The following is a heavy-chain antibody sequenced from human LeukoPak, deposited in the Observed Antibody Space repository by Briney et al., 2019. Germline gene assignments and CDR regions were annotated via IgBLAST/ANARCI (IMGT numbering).Heavy chain of an antibody. V-gene: IGHV3-23*01. D-gene: IGHD6-13*01. Sequence: PGGSLRLSCATSGFIFSTYALSWVRQAPGKGLEWASSISGSGGRTYHADSVKGRFTISRDSSKNTLYLQMNSLRAEDTAIYYCARVIRAAPGKGYFDYWGQGTLVTVSS. CDR2: ISGSGGRT. J-gene: IGHJ4*02. CDR3: ARVIRAAPGKGYFDY. CDR1: GFIFSTYA.